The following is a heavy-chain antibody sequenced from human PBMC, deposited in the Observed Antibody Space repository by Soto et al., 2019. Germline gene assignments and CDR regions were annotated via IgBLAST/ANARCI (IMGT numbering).Heavy chain of an antibody. CDR3: AKSIYGYYYYYYGMDV. J-gene: IGHJ6*02. CDR1: GFTFSSYG. Sequence: GGSLRLSCAASGFTFSSYGMHWVRQAPGKGLEWVAVISYDGSNKYYADSVKGRFTISRDNSKNTLYLQMNSLRAEDTAVYYCAKSIYGYYYYYYGMDVWGQGTTVTVSS. D-gene: IGHD3-10*01. V-gene: IGHV3-30*18. CDR2: ISYDGSNK.